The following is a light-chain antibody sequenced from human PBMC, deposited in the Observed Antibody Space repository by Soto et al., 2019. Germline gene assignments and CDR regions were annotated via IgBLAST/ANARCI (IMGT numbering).Light chain of an antibody. CDR2: DAS. CDR3: QQYSSFSYT. Sequence: DIQMTQSPSTLSASVGDRVTITCRASQSISSLLAWYQQKPGKAPRLLIHDASSLESGVPSRVSGSGSGTEFTLTISSLQPEDFATYYCQQYSSFSYTFGQGTRLEIK. CDR1: QSISSL. V-gene: IGKV1-5*01. J-gene: IGKJ2*01.